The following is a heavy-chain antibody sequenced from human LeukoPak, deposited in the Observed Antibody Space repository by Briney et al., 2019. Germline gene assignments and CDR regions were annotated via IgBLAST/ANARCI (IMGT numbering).Heavy chain of an antibody. CDR1: GFTCSSYW. Sequence: GGSLRLSCAASGFTCSSYWMSWVRQAPGKGLEWVANIKQDGSEKYYVDSVKGRFTISRDNAKNSLYLQMNSLRAEDTAVYYCAREGSGSYFCDYWGQGTLVTVSS. CDR3: AREGSGSYFCDY. CDR2: IKQDGSEK. V-gene: IGHV3-7*01. D-gene: IGHD1-26*01. J-gene: IGHJ4*02.